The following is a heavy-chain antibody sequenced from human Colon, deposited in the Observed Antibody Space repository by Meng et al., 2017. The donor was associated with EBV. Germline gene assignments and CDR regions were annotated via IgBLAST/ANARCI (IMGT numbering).Heavy chain of an antibody. Sequence: QVLLQPGGAGLLTHSETLSLTFVVYGGSLSDYYCSWIRQSPGRGLEWIGEIHPSGSIFYNPSLQSRVTISVDTSKNQFSLNQNSATAADTAVYFCSRGVDSYKLGNLWGRGTLVTVSS. CDR1: GGSLSDYY. V-gene: IGHV4-34*02. J-gene: IGHJ2*01. CDR3: SRGVDSYKLGNL. D-gene: IGHD7-27*01. CDR2: IHPSGSI.